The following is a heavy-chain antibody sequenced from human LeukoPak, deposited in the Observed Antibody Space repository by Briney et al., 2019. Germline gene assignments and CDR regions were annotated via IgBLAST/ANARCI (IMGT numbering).Heavy chain of an antibody. CDR3: ARLYYGSGSPLVTQPLEHTVDY. J-gene: IGHJ4*02. CDR1: GYTFTGYY. V-gene: IGHV1-2*02. CDR2: INPNSGGT. Sequence: ASVKVSCKASGYTFTGYYMHWVRQAPGQGLEWMGWINPNSGGTNYAQKFQGRVTMTRDTSISTAYMELSRLRSDDTAVYYCARLYYGSGSPLVTQPLEHTVDYWGQGTLVTVSS. D-gene: IGHD3-10*01.